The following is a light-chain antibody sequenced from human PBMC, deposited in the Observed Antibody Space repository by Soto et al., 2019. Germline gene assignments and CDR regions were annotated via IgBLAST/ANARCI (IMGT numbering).Light chain of an antibody. CDR2: DAS. Sequence: EIVMTQSPATLSVSPGERATLSCRASHSVSSDLAWYQQKPGQAPRLLIYDASNRATGIPDRFSGSGACTDFSLTISSLVPEDFSVYYCQKHSNWPPITFGQGTRLEIK. V-gene: IGKV3-11*01. CDR3: QKHSNWPPIT. CDR1: HSVSSD. J-gene: IGKJ5*01.